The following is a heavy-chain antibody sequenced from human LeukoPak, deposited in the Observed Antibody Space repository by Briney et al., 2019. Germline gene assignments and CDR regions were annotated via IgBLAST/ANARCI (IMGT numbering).Heavy chain of an antibody. Sequence: GGSLRLSCAASRFTVSSNYMSWVRPAPGKGLERVSVIYSGGSTYYADSVKGRFTISRDNSMNTLYLQMKSLRAEDTAVYYCARVGSSSSWYYFDYWGQGTLVTVSS. J-gene: IGHJ4*02. CDR1: RFTVSSNY. V-gene: IGHV3-53*01. CDR2: IYSGGST. CDR3: ARVGSSSSWYYFDY. D-gene: IGHD6-13*01.